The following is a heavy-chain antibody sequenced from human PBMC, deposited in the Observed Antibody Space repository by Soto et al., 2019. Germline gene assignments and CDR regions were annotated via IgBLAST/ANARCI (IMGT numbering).Heavy chain of an antibody. Sequence: EVQLVESGGGLVKPGGSLRLSCAASGFTFSNAWMNWVRQAPGKGLEWVGRIKSKTDGGTTDYAAPVKGRFTISRDDSKNPLYLQMTSLKTEDTAVYYCTTVLECGNGYGYCPRAQSDGMDVWGQGTTVTVSS. CDR2: IKSKTDGGTT. D-gene: IGHD5-18*01. V-gene: IGHV3-15*07. CDR3: TTVLECGNGYGYCPRAQSDGMDV. J-gene: IGHJ6*02. CDR1: GFTFSNAW.